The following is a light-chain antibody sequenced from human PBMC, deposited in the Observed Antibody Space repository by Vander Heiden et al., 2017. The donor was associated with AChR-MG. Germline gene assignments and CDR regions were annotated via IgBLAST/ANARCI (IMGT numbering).Light chain of an antibody. Sequence: DIQMTQSPSSLSASVGDRVTITCRASQSISTYLNWYQQKPGKAPKLLIYAASSLQSGVPSRFSDYGSGKDFTLTISSRQPEDFAIYYCQQSDSAPMYTFGQGTKVEIK. V-gene: IGKV1-39*01. CDR1: QSISTY. CDR2: AAS. CDR3: QQSDSAPMYT. J-gene: IGKJ2*01.